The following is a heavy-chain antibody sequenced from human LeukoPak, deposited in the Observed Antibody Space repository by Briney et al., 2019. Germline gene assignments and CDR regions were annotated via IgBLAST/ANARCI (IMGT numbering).Heavy chain of an antibody. J-gene: IGHJ4*02. CDR1: GFIVRSNY. V-gene: IGHV3-53*01. D-gene: IGHD2/OR15-2a*01. CDR3: ATSPTKGY. Sequence: GGSLRLSCAVSGFIVRSNYMSWVRQAPGKGLEWVSVILSGDSTYYAESVKGRFTTSRDNSKNTVYLQMNSLRVEDTAVYYCATSPTKGYWGQGTLVTVSS. CDR2: ILSGDST.